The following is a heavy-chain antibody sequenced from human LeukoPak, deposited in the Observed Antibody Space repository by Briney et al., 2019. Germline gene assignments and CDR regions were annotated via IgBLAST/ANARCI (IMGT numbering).Heavy chain of an antibody. D-gene: IGHD4-17*01. CDR3: ARVYGDSLYYYYYYMDV. V-gene: IGHV3-74*01. CDR2: INSDGSST. Sequence: PGGSLRLSCAASGFTFSSYWMHWVRQAPGKGLGWVSRINSDGSSTIYADSVKGRFTISRDNAKNTLYLQMNSLRAEGTAVYYCARVYGDSLYYYYYYMDVWGKGTTVTVSS. CDR1: GFTFSSYW. J-gene: IGHJ6*03.